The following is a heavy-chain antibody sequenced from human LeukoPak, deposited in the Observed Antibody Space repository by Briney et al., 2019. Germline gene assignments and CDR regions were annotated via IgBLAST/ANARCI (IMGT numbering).Heavy chain of an antibody. CDR3: TRNGRGCSSTSCYAGRFDP. J-gene: IGHJ5*02. D-gene: IGHD2-2*01. CDR2: VTSQAFGGRI. Sequence: GRSLRLSCTASGFNFCAYAMSWVRQAPGEGLEWVGFVTSQAFGGRIEYAASVRGRFTISRDDSKSTAYLQMNSLKTEDTAVYFCTRNGRGCSSTSCYAGRFDPWGQGTQVTVSS. V-gene: IGHV3-49*04. CDR1: GFNFCAYA.